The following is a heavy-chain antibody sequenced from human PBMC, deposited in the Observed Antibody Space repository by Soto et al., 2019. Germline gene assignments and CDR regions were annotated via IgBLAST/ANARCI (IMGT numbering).Heavy chain of an antibody. CDR3: ASHPRDSSGYWYYFDY. J-gene: IGHJ4*02. V-gene: IGHV3-21*01. D-gene: IGHD3-22*01. CDR2: ISSSSSYI. CDR1: VFTFSSYS. Sequence: PGGSLRLSCAASVFTFSSYSMNWVRQAPGKGLEWVSSISSSSSYIYYADSVKGRFTISRDNAKNSLYLQMNSLRAEDTAVYYCASHPRDSSGYWYYFDYWGQGTLVTVSS.